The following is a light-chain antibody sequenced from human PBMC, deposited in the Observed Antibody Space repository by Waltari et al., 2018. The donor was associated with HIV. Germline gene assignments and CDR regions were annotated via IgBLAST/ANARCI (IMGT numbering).Light chain of an antibody. V-gene: IGKV3-20*01. CDR3: QQYGGSPT. CDR2: GTS. Sequence: EIVLTQSPGTLSLSPGERAPLSCRASQPVSSNYLAWYQQKPGQAPRLLIYGTSSRAIGIPDRFSGSGSGTDFTLTINRLEPEDFAVYYCQQYGGSPTFGPGTKVDIK. CDR1: QPVSSNY. J-gene: IGKJ3*01.